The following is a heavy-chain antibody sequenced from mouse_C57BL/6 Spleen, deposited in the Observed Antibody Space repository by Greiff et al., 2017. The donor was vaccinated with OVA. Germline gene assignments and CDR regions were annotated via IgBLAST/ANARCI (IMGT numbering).Heavy chain of an antibody. D-gene: IGHD2-1*01. V-gene: IGHV14-4*01. J-gene: IGHJ3*01. CDR3: TLYGTFAY. CDR1: GFNIKDDY. CDR2: IDPENGDT. Sequence: EVQGVESGAELVRPGASVKLSCTASGFNIKDDYMHWVKQRPEQGLEWIGWIDPENGDTEYASKFQGKATITADTSSNTAYLQLSSLTSEDTAVYYCTLYGTFAYWGQGTLVTVSA.